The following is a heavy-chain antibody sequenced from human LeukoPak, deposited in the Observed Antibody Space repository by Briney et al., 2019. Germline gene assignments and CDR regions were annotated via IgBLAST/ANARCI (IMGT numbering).Heavy chain of an antibody. CDR3: ARDKSYVGWQYYFDY. J-gene: IGHJ4*02. D-gene: IGHD3-16*01. CDR2: ISTYNGNT. Sequence: GASVKVSCKASGYTFTSYGISWVRQAPGQGLEWMGWISTYNGNTNYAQKLQGRVTMTTDTSTSTAYMELRSLRSDDTAVYYCARDKSYVGWQYYFDYWGQGTLVTVSS. CDR1: GYTFTSYG. V-gene: IGHV1-18*01.